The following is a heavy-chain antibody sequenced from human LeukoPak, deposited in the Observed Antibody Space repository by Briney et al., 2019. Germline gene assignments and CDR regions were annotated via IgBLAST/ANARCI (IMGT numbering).Heavy chain of an antibody. CDR1: GFTFSSYA. CDR2: ISGSGGST. V-gene: IGHV3-23*01. D-gene: IGHD6-19*01. Sequence: PGGSLRLSCAASGFTFSSYAMGWVRQAPGKGLEWVSAISGSGGSTYYADSVKGRFTISRDNSKNTLYLQMNSLRAEDTAVYYCAKASIAVAGFDAYYFDYWGQGILVTVSS. CDR3: AKASIAVAGFDAYYFDY. J-gene: IGHJ4*02.